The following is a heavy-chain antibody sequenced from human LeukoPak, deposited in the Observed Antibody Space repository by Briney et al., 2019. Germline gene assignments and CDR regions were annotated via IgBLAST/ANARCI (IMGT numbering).Heavy chain of an antibody. D-gene: IGHD3-22*01. CDR1: GFTFSSYG. Sequence: GGSLRLSCEASGFTFSSYGMHWVRQAPGKGLEWVAVIWYDGSDKYYADFVKGRFSISRDNSKNTLYLQMNSLRAEDTAVYYCARELPPVVNFYFDSWGQGTLVTVSS. V-gene: IGHV3-33*01. CDR3: ARELPPVVNFYFDS. CDR2: IWYDGSDK. J-gene: IGHJ4*02.